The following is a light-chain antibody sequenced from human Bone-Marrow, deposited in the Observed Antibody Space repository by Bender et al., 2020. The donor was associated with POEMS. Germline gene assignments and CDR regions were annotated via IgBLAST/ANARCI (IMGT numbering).Light chain of an antibody. CDR3: SAWDGILNGWV. CDR1: SSNIGGNA. V-gene: IGLV1-44*01. Sequence: GSSSNIGGNAVNWWQQLPGTAPKLLIYGNDQRPSGVPDRFSGSKSGTSASLAISGLQSEYEADYFCSAWDGILNGWVFGGGTELTVL. J-gene: IGLJ3*02. CDR2: GND.